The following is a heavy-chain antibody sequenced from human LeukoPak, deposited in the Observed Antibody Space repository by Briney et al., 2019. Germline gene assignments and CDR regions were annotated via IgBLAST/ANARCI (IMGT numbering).Heavy chain of an antibody. CDR3: ARARLYSSSSGDAFDT. J-gene: IGHJ3*02. Sequence: PSETLSLTCTVSGGSISSYYWSWIRQPPGRGLEWIGYIYYSGSTNYNPSLKSRVTISVDTSKNQFPLKLSSVTAADTAVYYCARARLYSSSSGDAFDTWGQGTMVTVSS. V-gene: IGHV4-59*01. CDR1: GGSISSYY. D-gene: IGHD6-6*01. CDR2: IYYSGST.